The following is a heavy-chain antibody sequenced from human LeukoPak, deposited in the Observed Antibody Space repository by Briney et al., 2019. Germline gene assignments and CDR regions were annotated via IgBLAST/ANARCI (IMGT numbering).Heavy chain of an antibody. J-gene: IGHJ6*02. Sequence: GGSLRLSCAASGFTFSDYYMTWIRQAPGKGLDWVSFISPSSSDKNYADSVKGRFTISRDNSKNTLYLQMNSLRAEDTAVYYCARDMNLWGQGTTVTVSS. V-gene: IGHV3-11*05. CDR3: ARDMNL. CDR2: ISPSSSDK. CDR1: GFTFSDYY.